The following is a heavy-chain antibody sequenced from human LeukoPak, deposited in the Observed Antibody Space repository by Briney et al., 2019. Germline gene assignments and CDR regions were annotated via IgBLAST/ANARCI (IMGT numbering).Heavy chain of an antibody. CDR1: GFTLSGSA. J-gene: IGHJ4*02. CDR3: TSPLTDYGDYKFDY. Sequence: PGGSLKLSCAASGFTLSGSAMHWVRQASGKGLEWVGRIRSKANNYATAYAASVKGRFTISRDDSKSTAYLQMNSLKTEDTAVYYCTSPLTDYGDYKFDYWGQGILVTVSS. CDR2: IRSKANNYAT. D-gene: IGHD4-17*01. V-gene: IGHV3-73*01.